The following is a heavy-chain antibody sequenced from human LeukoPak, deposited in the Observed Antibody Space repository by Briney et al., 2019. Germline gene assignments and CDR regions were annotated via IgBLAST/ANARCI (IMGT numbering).Heavy chain of an antibody. V-gene: IGHV4-34*01. Sequence: SETLSLTCAVYGGSFSGYYWSWIRQPPGKGLEWIGEINHSGSTNYNPSLKSRVTISVDTSKNQFSLKLSSVTAADTAVYYCATAVEMATTRFDYWGRGTLVTVSS. CDR3: ATAVEMATTRFDY. CDR1: GGSFSGYY. D-gene: IGHD5-24*01. CDR2: INHSGST. J-gene: IGHJ4*02.